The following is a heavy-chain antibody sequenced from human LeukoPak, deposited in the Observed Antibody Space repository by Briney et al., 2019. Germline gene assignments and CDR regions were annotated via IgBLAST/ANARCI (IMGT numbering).Heavy chain of an antibody. Sequence: ASVKVSCKASGGTFSSYAISWVRQAPGQGLEWMGGIIPIFGTANYAQKFQGRVTITADESTSTAYMELSSLRSEDTAVYYCARGLGYCSSTSCCYNPWGQGTLVTVSS. CDR2: IIPIFGTA. CDR3: ARGLGYCSSTSCCYNP. J-gene: IGHJ5*02. V-gene: IGHV1-69*01. CDR1: GGTFSSYA. D-gene: IGHD2-2*01.